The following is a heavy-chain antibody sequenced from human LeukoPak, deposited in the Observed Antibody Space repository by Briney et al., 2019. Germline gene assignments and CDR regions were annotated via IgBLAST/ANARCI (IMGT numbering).Heavy chain of an antibody. V-gene: IGHV4-59*01. CDR1: GGSISSYY. CDR2: IYYSGST. D-gene: IGHD3-16*01. Sequence: SETLSLTCTVSGGSISSYYWSWIRQPPGKGLEWIGYIYYSGSTNYNPSLKSRVTISVDTSKNQFSLKLSSVTAADTAVYYCARYRTLDAFDIWGQGTMVTVSS. CDR3: ARYRTLDAFDI. J-gene: IGHJ3*02.